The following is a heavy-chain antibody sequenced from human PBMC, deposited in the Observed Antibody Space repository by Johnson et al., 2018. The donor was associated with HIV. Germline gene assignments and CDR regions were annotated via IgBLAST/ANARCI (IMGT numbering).Heavy chain of an antibody. J-gene: IGHJ3*02. CDR3: AKDLPRITTSISAFDI. Sequence: VQLVESGGGLVQPGTSLRLSCAASGFSIDDFAMHWVRQAPGKGLEWVSGISWKSINIVYADSVKGRFTISRADAKNSLYLQMNSLRADDTAVYYCAKDLPRITTSISAFDIWGQGTMVTVSS. CDR1: GFSIDDFA. D-gene: IGHD1-14*01. V-gene: IGHV3-9*01. CDR2: ISWKSINI.